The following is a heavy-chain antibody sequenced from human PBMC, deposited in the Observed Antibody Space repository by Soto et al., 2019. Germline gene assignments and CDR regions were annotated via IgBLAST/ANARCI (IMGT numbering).Heavy chain of an antibody. Sequence: EVQPVESGGGLVQPGGSLRLSCAASGFTFSGYSMHWVRQAPGKGLEYVSAINGNGDSTYYANSVKGRFTISRDNSKNTLYLQMRSLRADDMAVYFCVRVGSGYDFWGQGTLVTVSS. J-gene: IGHJ4*02. CDR2: INGNGDST. D-gene: IGHD1-26*01. CDR1: GFTFSGYS. CDR3: VRVGSGYDF. V-gene: IGHV3-64*01.